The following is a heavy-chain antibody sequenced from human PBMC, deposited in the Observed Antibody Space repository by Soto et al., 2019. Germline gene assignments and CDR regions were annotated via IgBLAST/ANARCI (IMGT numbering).Heavy chain of an antibody. CDR3: AKAFTYYYDSSGFY. CDR1: GFTFSSYA. J-gene: IGHJ4*02. CDR2: ISGSGGST. D-gene: IGHD3-22*01. Sequence: GGSLRLSCAASGFTFSSYAMSWVRQAPGKGLEWVSAISGSGGSTYYADSVKSRFTISRDNSKNTLYLQMNSLRAEDTAVYYCAKAFTYYYDSSGFYWGQGTLVTVSS. V-gene: IGHV3-23*01.